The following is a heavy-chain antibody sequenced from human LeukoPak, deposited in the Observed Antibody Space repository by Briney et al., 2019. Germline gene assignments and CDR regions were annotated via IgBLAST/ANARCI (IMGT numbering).Heavy chain of an antibody. CDR3: ARDPVAVAGRVNWLDP. Sequence: ASVKVSCKASGYTFTSYGISWVRQAPGQGLEWVGWISAYNGNTNYAQKLQGRVTMTTDTSTSTAYMELRSLRSDDTAVYYCARDPVAVAGRVNWLDPWGQGTLVTVSS. V-gene: IGHV1-18*01. CDR1: GYTFTSYG. D-gene: IGHD6-19*01. CDR2: ISAYNGNT. J-gene: IGHJ5*02.